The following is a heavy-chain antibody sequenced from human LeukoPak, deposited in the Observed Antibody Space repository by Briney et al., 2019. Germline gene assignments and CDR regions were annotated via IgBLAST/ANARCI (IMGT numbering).Heavy chain of an antibody. V-gene: IGHV1-69*04. Sequence: ASVKVSCKASGGTFSSYAISWVRQAPGQGLEWMGRIIPILGIANYAQKFQGRATITADKSTSTAYMELSSMRSEDTAVYYCASGYYDSSGYYPFDYWGQGTLVTVSS. CDR1: GGTFSSYA. CDR2: IIPILGIA. CDR3: ASGYYDSSGYYPFDY. J-gene: IGHJ4*02. D-gene: IGHD3-22*01.